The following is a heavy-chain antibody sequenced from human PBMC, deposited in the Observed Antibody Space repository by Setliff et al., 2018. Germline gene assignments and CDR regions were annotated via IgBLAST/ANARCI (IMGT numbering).Heavy chain of an antibody. CDR1: GGSISSSSYY. J-gene: IGHJ5*02. V-gene: IGHV4-39*01. CDR2: IYYSGST. D-gene: IGHD6-6*01. Sequence: SETLSLTCTVSGGSISSSSYYWGWIRQPPGKGLEWIGSIYYSGSTYYNPSLKSRVTISVDTSKNQFSLKLSSVTAADTAMYYCARSRSSSPWNNWFDPWGQGTLVTVSS. CDR3: ARSRSSSPWNNWFDP.